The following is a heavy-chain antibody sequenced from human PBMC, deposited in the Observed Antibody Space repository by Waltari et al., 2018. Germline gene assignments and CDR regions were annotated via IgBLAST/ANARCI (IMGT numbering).Heavy chain of an antibody. CDR1: GYSISSGYY. D-gene: IGHD5-18*01. Sequence: QVQLQESGPGLVKPSETLSLTCAVSGYSISSGYYWSWIRQPAGKGLEWIGRIYTSGSTNYNPSLKSRVTMSVDTSKNQFSLKLSSVTAADTAVYYCAREDTAMRALYYYYYMDVWGKGTTVTISS. CDR2: IYTSGST. CDR3: AREDTAMRALYYYYYMDV. V-gene: IGHV4-4*07. J-gene: IGHJ6*03.